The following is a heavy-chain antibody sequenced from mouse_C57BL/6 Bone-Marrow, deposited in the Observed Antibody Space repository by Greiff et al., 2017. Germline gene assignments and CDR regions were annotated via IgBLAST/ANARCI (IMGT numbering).Heavy chain of an antibody. CDR1: GYTFTCYW. CDR2: IHPSDSDT. J-gene: IGHJ4*01. Sequence: QVQLQQPGAELVKPGASVKVSCKASGYTFTCYWMHWVKQRPGQGLEWIGRIHPSDSDTNYTQQLKGKATLTVDKSSSPAYMQLSSLTSEDSAVYYCAMKTAQATLYAMDYWGQGTSVTVSS. D-gene: IGHD3-2*02. V-gene: IGHV1-74*01. CDR3: AMKTAQATLYAMDY.